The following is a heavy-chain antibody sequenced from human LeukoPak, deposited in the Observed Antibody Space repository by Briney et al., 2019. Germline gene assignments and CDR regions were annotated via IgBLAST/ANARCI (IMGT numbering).Heavy chain of an antibody. CDR1: GGTFSSYA. J-gene: IGHJ5*02. V-gene: IGHV1-69*13. CDR2: IIPIFGTA. D-gene: IGHD2-2*02. Sequence: SVKVSCKASGGTFSSYAISWVRQAPGQGLEWMGGIIPIFGTANYAQKFQGRVTITAGESTSTAYMELSSLRSEDTAVYYCARDGLSYTNPNNWFDPWGQGTLVTVSS. CDR3: ARDGLSYTNPNNWFDP.